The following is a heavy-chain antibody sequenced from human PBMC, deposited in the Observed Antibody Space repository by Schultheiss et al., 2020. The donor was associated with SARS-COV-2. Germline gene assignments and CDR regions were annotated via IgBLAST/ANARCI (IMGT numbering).Heavy chain of an antibody. Sequence: GGSLRLSCAASGFTFSDYYMSWIRQAPGKGLEWVSYISSSGSTIYYADSVKGRFTISRDNAKNSLYLQMNSLRAEDTAVYYCASELELSAAFDIWGQGTMVTVSS. CDR2: ISSSGSTI. CDR1: GFTFSDYY. V-gene: IGHV3-11*01. CDR3: ASELELSAAFDI. J-gene: IGHJ3*02. D-gene: IGHD1-7*01.